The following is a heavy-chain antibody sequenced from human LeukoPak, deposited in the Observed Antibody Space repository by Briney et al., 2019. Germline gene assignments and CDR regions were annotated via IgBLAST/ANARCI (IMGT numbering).Heavy chain of an antibody. CDR1: GFTVSSNY. CDR2: IHYSGST. V-gene: IGHV4-59*02. CDR3: ARHRYYYDSSGYYYQP. Sequence: PGGSLRLSCAASGFTVSSNYMSWVRQAPGKGLEWIGYIHYSGSTNYNPSLKSRVTISVDTSKNQFSLRLSSVTAADTAVYYCARHRYYYDSSGYYYQPWGQGTLVTVSS. D-gene: IGHD3-22*01. J-gene: IGHJ5*02.